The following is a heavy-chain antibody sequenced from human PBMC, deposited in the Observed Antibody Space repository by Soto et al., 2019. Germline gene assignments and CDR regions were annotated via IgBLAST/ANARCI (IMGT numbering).Heavy chain of an antibody. V-gene: IGHV4-34*01. CDR3: AREEAERWLQSRNWFDP. D-gene: IGHD5-12*01. Sequence: QVQLQQWGAGLLKPSETLSLTCAVYGGSFSGYYWSWIRQPPGKGLEWIGEINHSGSTNYNPSLKSRVTISVDTSKNQFSLKLSSVTAADTAVYYCAREEAERWLQSRNWFDPWGQGTLVTVSS. CDR1: GGSFSGYY. J-gene: IGHJ5*02. CDR2: INHSGST.